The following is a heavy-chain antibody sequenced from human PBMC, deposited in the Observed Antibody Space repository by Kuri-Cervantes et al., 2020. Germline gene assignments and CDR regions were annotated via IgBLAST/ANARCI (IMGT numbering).Heavy chain of an antibody. J-gene: IGHJ6*02. V-gene: IGHV4-59*01. Sequence: SETLSLTCTVSGGSISTYYWTWIRQPPGQGLEWIGYIYYTGSTTYNPSLKSRVTISVDTSNNQFSLNLGSVTAADTALYYCAKDISTYYYDSSGYGWNGMDVWGQGTTVTVSS. D-gene: IGHD3-22*01. CDR3: AKDISTYYYDSSGYGWNGMDV. CDR2: IYYTGST. CDR1: GGSISTYY.